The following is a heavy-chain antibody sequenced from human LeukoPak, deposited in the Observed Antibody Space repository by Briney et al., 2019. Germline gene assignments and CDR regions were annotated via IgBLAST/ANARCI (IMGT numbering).Heavy chain of an antibody. CDR2: INHSGST. D-gene: IGHD3-22*01. J-gene: IGHJ4*02. CDR3: ARVGYYYDSSGYYGYYFDY. CDR1: GGSFSGYY. Sequence: SETLSLTCAVYGGSFSGYYWSWIRQPPGKGLEWIGEINHSGSTYYNPSLKSRVTISVDRSKNQFSLKLSSVTAADTAVYYSARVGYYYDSSGYYGYYFDYWGQGTLVTVSS. V-gene: IGHV4-34*01.